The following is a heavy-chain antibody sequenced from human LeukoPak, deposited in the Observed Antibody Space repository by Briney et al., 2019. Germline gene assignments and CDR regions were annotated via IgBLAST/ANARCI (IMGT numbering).Heavy chain of an antibody. CDR1: GYTFTSYG. CDR3: ARVRRLDSSSWYSPDYYYYYMDV. V-gene: IGHV1-2*02. D-gene: IGHD6-13*01. CDR2: INPNSGGT. Sequence: ASVKVSCKASGYTFTSYGISWVRQAPGQGLEWMGWINPNSGGTNYAQNFQGRVTMTRDTSISTAYMELSRLRSDDTAVYYCARVRRLDSSSWYSPDYYYYYMDVWGRGTTVTVSS. J-gene: IGHJ6*03.